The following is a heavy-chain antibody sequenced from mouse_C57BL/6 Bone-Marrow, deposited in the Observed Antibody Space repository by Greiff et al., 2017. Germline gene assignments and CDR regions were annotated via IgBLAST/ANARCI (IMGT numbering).Heavy chain of an antibody. V-gene: IGHV1-64*01. CDR2: IHPNSGST. J-gene: IGHJ2*01. D-gene: IGHD2-12*01. CDR1: GYTFTSYW. CDR3: ANSYYYFDD. Sequence: QVQLQQPGAELVKPGASVKLSCKASGYTFTSYWMHWVKQRPGQGLEWIGMIHPNSGSTNYNEKFKSKATLTVDKSSSTAYMQLSSLTSEDSAVYYCANSYYYFDDWGKGTTLTVSS.